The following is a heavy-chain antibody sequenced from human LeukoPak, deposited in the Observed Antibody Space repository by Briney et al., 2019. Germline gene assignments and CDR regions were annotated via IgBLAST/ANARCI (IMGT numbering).Heavy chain of an antibody. CDR1: GFTFDDYA. V-gene: IGHV3-9*01. D-gene: IGHD6-13*01. CDR2: ISWNGGSI. J-gene: IGHJ6*02. CDR3: AKDISSSSLANYYYYGMDV. Sequence: GGSLRLSCAASGFTFDDYAMHWVRQAPGKGLEWVSGISWNGGSIGYADSVKGRFTISRDNAKNSLYLQMNSLRAEDTALYYCAKDISSSSLANYYYYGMDVWGQGTTVTVSS.